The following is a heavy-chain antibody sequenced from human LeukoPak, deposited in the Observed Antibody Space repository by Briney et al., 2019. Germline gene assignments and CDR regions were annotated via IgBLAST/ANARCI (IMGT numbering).Heavy chain of an antibody. CDR1: GFTFDDYA. CDR3: ARGLNFALDY. Sequence: GGSLRLSCAASGFTFDDYAMHWVRQAPGKGLEWVSLISGDGGSTYYADSVKGRFTISRDNSKNSLYLQMNSLRAEDTAVYYCARGLNFALDYWGQGTLVTVSS. J-gene: IGHJ4*02. CDR2: ISGDGGST. V-gene: IGHV3-43*02.